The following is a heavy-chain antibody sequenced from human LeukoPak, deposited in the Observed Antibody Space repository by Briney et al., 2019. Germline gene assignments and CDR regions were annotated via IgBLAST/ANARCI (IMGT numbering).Heavy chain of an antibody. J-gene: IGHJ6*03. CDR2: IYSGGST. V-gene: IGHV3-66*01. D-gene: IGHD2/OR15-2a*01. CDR3: ARSKNTYYYYYMDV. Sequence: GGSLRLSCAASGFTVSSNYMSWVRQAPGKGLEWVSVIYSGGSTYYADSVKGRFTISRDNAKNTLYLQMNSLSAEDTAVYYCARSKNTYYYYYMDVWGKGTTVTISS. CDR1: GFTVSSNY.